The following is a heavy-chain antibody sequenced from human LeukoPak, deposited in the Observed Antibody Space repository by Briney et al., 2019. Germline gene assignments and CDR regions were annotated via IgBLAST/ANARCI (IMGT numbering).Heavy chain of an antibody. Sequence: SETLSLTCTVSGGSISSYYWSWIRQPPGKGLEWIGYIYYSGSTNYNPSLKSRVTISVDTSKNQFSLKLSSVTAADTAVYYCARGDFWSGYQQFDYWGQGTLVTVSS. CDR2: IYYSGST. CDR1: GGSISSYY. CDR3: ARGDFWSGYQQFDY. J-gene: IGHJ4*02. V-gene: IGHV4-59*01. D-gene: IGHD3-3*01.